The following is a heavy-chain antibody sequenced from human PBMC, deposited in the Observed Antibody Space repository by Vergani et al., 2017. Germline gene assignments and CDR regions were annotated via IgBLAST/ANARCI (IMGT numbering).Heavy chain of an antibody. Sequence: QVQLQESGPGLVKPSQTLSLTCTVSGGSISSGGYYWSWIRQHPGKGLEWIGYIYYSGSTYYNPSLKSRVTISVDTSKNQFSLKLSSVTAADTAVYYCARGPSDYXFWSGYYKGNWLDPWGQGTLVTVSS. CDR1: GGSISSGGYY. D-gene: IGHD3-3*01. CDR2: IYYSGST. J-gene: IGHJ5*02. V-gene: IGHV4-31*03. CDR3: ARGPSDYXFWSGYYKGNWLDP.